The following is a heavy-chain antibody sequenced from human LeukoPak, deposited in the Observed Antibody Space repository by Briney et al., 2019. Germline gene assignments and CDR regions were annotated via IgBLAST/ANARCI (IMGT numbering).Heavy chain of an antibody. Sequence: PGGSLRLSCAASGFTFSSYAMSWVRQAPGKGLEWVSAISGSGGSTYYADSVKGRFTISRDNSKNTLYLQMNSLRAEDTAVYYCANGYSSGPSYSQHWGQGTLVTVSS. V-gene: IGHV3-23*01. CDR3: ANGYSSGPSYSQH. CDR1: GFTFSSYA. D-gene: IGHD6-19*01. CDR2: ISGSGGST. J-gene: IGHJ1*01.